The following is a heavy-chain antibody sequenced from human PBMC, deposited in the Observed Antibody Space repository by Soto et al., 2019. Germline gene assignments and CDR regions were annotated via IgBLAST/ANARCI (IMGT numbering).Heavy chain of an antibody. CDR3: ARHDYGDYEFDC. J-gene: IGHJ4*02. CDR2: IYESGST. D-gene: IGHD4-17*01. CDR1: GGSISSSSYY. Sequence: QLQLQESGPGLVKPSETLSLTCTVSGGSISSSSYYWGWIRQPPGRGLEWIGSIYESGSTYYNPSLRSRVTIPVDTAKNQFSLKLSSVTAADTAVYYCARHDYGDYEFDCCGQGTLVTVSS. V-gene: IGHV4-39*01.